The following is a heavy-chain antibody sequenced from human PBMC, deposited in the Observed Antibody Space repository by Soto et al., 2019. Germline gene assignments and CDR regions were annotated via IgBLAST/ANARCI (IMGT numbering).Heavy chain of an antibody. CDR1: GGSISSSIW. CDR2: ISHTGST. V-gene: IGHV4-4*02. D-gene: IGHD6-13*01. Sequence: QVQLQESGPGLVKPSGTLSLTCAVSGGSISSSIWWSWVRQPPGKGLGWMGEISHTGSTNYNPSLNSRVTISVDKSKNQCSLKLSSVTAADTAVYFCARDRGSSSLTGAFDIWGQGTMVTVSS. CDR3: ARDRGSSSLTGAFDI. J-gene: IGHJ3*02.